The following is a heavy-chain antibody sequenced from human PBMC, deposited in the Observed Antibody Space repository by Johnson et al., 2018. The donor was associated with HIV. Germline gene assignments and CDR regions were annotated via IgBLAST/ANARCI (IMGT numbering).Heavy chain of an antibody. V-gene: IGHV3-66*01. CDR2: IYSGGST. D-gene: IGHD3-22*01. J-gene: IGHJ3*02. CDR1: GFTVSSNY. CDR3: ARGHYYDTGHDAFDI. Sequence: VQLVESGGGLPKPGGSLRLSCAASGFTVSSNYMSWVRQAPGKGLEWVSVIYSGGSTYYADSVKGRFTISRDNSKNTLYLQMNSLRAEDTAVYYCARGHYYDTGHDAFDIWGQGTMVTVSS.